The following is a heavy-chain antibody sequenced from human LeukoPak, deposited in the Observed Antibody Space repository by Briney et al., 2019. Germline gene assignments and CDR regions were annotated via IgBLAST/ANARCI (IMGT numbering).Heavy chain of an antibody. CDR2: IYYTGST. V-gene: IGHV4-59*08. Sequence: SETLSINCTVSGGSISNYHWDWIRQPPGKGLEWIGSIYYTGSTNYNPSLKSRVTILVDASKNHFSLNLTSVTAADTAVHYCARHWGLGGSDYWGQGTLVTVSS. D-gene: IGHD3-16*01. CDR1: GGSISNYH. CDR3: ARHWGLGGSDY. J-gene: IGHJ4*02.